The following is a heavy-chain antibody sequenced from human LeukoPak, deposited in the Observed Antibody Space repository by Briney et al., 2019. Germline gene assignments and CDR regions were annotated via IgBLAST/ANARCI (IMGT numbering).Heavy chain of an antibody. V-gene: IGHV1-2*02. CDR3: ASLGNDHSNSYFDY. D-gene: IGHD4-11*01. J-gene: IGHJ4*02. Sequence: ASVKVSCKASGYTFTGYYMNWVRQAPGQGLEWMGWINPNSGDTNYAQKFQGRVTMTRDTSISTAYMELSRLRSDDTAVYYCASLGNDHSNSYFDYWGQGTLVTVSS. CDR2: INPNSGDT. CDR1: GYTFTGYY.